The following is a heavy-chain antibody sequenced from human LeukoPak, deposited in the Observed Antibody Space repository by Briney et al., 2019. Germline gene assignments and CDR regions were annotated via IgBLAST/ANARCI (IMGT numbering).Heavy chain of an antibody. CDR3: AKDRDYDFWGGSGMDV. J-gene: IGHJ6*03. CDR2: ISGSGGST. CDR1: GSTFSSYA. D-gene: IGHD3-3*01. Sequence: PGGSLRLSCAASGSTFSSYAMSWVRQAPGKGLEWVSAISGSGGSTYYADSVKGRFTISRDNSKNTLYLQMNSLRAEDTAVYYCAKDRDYDFWGGSGMDVWGKGTTVTVSS. V-gene: IGHV3-23*01.